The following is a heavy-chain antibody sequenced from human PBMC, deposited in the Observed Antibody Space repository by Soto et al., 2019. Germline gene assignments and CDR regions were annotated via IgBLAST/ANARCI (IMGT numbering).Heavy chain of an antibody. CDR2: ISAYNGNT. Sequence: QVQLVQSGAEVKKPGASVKVSCKASGYTFTSYGISWVRQAPGQGLEGMGWISAYNGNTNYAQKLEGRVTMTTDTSTSTAYMELRSLRSDDTAVYYWARFDRPDYRVGGWFDPWGQGTLVTVSS. CDR3: ARFDRPDYRVGGWFDP. CDR1: GYTFTSYG. D-gene: IGHD4-4*01. J-gene: IGHJ5*02. V-gene: IGHV1-18*01.